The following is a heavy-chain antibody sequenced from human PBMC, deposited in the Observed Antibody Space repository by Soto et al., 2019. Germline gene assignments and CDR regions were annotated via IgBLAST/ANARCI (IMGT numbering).Heavy chain of an antibody. D-gene: IGHD3-16*02. Sequence: SETLSLTCTVSGGSISSYYWSWIRQPPGKGLEWIGYIYYSGSTNYNPSLKSRVTISVDTSKNQFSLKLSSVTAADTAVYYCARSEWHLGELSAPYYYYMDVWGKGTTVTVSS. J-gene: IGHJ6*03. V-gene: IGHV4-59*01. CDR2: IYYSGST. CDR3: ARSEWHLGELSAPYYYYMDV. CDR1: GGSISSYY.